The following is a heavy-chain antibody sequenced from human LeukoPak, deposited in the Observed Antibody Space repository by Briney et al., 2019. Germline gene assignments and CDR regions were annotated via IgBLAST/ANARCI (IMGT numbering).Heavy chain of an antibody. D-gene: IGHD2-8*01. J-gene: IGHJ5*02. V-gene: IGHV4-59*08. CDR2: ISYSGGT. CDR3: ARRVIMSAAGVPDTWLDP. CDR1: GGSISNYY. Sequence: PSETLSLTCTVSGGSISNYYWNWIRQPPGKGLEWVGHISYSGGTEYNPSLQSRVTITIDTSKNQFSLSLSSVTAADTAVYYCARRVIMSAAGVPDTWLDPWGQGILVTVSS.